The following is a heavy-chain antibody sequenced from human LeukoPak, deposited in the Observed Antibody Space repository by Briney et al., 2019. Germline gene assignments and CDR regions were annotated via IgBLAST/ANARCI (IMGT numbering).Heavy chain of an antibody. CDR2: IYSSGTT. Sequence: SETLSLTCTVSGGSISSYYWNWIRQPAGKGLEWIGHIYSSGTTNYSPSLKSRVTISVDKSKNHFSLKLSSVTAADTAVYYCARDSAYDSSLDYWGQGTLVTVSS. D-gene: IGHD5-12*01. V-gene: IGHV4-4*07. CDR3: ARDSAYDSSLDY. CDR1: GGSISSYY. J-gene: IGHJ4*02.